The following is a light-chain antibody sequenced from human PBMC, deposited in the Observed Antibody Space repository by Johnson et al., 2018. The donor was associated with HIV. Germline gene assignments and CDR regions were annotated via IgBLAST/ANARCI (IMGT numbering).Light chain of an antibody. CDR2: ENN. J-gene: IGLJ1*01. V-gene: IGLV1-51*02. Sequence: HSVLTQPPSVSAAPGQKVTISCSGSSSNIGNNYVSWYQQLPGTAPKLLIYENNKRPSGIPDRFSGSKSGTSATLGITGLQTGDEADYYCGTWASSLSARVFGTGTKVTVL. CDR3: GTWASSLSARV. CDR1: SSNIGNNY.